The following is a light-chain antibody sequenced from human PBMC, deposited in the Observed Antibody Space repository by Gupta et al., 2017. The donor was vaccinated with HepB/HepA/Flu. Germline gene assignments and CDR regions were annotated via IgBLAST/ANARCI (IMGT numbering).Light chain of an antibody. V-gene: IGLV2-23*02. J-gene: IGLJ2*01. CDR3: CAVGRGNKVV. CDR2: DVN. Sequence: HSALTPPASVSGSPVQSITISCTGTSTDIGTYNLVSWYQQHPGKAPKLILYDVNERTAGGSDRFSGSKAGNTAALTISGRQAEDEAEYHCCAVGRGNKVVFGGGTKLTVL. CDR1: STDIGTYNL.